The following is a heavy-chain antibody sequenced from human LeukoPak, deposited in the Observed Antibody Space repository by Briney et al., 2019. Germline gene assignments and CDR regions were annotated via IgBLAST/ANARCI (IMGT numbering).Heavy chain of an antibody. V-gene: IGHV5-51*01. CDR3: ARRSGWYLDF. D-gene: IGHD6-19*01. CDR2: VYPGDSDT. J-gene: IGHJ4*02. CDR1: GYMFNSYW. Sequence: ESLKISCKGSGYMFNSYWIGWVRQMPGKGLEWMGIVYPGDSDTRYSPSFQGQVAISADKSISTAYLQWSSLKASDTAIYYCARRSGWYLDFWGQGTLVTVSS.